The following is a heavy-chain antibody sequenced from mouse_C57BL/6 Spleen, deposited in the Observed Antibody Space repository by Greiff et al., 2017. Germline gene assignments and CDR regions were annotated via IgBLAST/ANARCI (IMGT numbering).Heavy chain of an antibody. D-gene: IGHD1-1*01. J-gene: IGHJ2*01. V-gene: IGHV5-17*01. Sequence: DVKLVESGGGLVKPGGSLKLSCAASGFTFSDYGMHWVRQAPEKGLEWVAYISSGSSTIYYADTVKGRFTISRDNAKNTLFLQMTSLRSEDTAMYYCARGLITTVVAPDFDYWGQGTTLTVSS. CDR3: ARGLITTVVAPDFDY. CDR2: ISSGSSTI. CDR1: GFTFSDYG.